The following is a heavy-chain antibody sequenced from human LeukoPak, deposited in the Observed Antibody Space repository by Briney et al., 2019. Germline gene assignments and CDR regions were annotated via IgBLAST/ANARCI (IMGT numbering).Heavy chain of an antibody. CDR1: GFTFSSQG. Sequence: PGGSLRLSCAASGFTFSSQGMNWVRQAPGKGLEWVSAISGSGGSTYYADSVKGRFTISRDNSKNTLYLQMNSLRAEDTAVYYCAKGGGGSLLLGYFDYWGQGTLVTVSS. J-gene: IGHJ4*02. V-gene: IGHV3-23*01. CDR2: ISGSGGST. CDR3: AKGGGGSLLLGYFDY. D-gene: IGHD2-15*01.